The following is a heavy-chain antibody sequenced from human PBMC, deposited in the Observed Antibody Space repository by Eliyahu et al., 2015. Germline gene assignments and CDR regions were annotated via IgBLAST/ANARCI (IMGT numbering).Heavy chain of an antibody. CDR1: GGSVSXYY. CDR2: IYYSGST. J-gene: IGHJ4*02. D-gene: IGHD2-15*01. CDR3: ARAGGYCSGGSCYNPFDY. Sequence: QVQLQESGPGLVKPSETLSLTCTVXGGSVSXYYWSWIRQPPGKGLEWIGYIYYSGSTNYNPPLKSRVTMSVDTSKNQFSLKLSSVTAADTAVYYCARAGGYCSGGSCYNPFDYWGQGTLVTVSS. V-gene: IGHV4-59*02.